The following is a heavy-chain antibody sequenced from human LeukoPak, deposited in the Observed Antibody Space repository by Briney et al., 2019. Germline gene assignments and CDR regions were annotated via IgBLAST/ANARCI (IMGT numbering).Heavy chain of an antibody. J-gene: IGHJ4*02. V-gene: IGHV4-38-2*02. Sequence: SETLSLTCAVSGYSISSGYYWGWIRQPPGKGLEWIGSIYHSGSSYYNPSLKSRVSISLDTSKNQFSLRLSSVTAADTAVYYCARERTVTTDFDYWGQGTRVTLSS. D-gene: IGHD4-17*01. CDR2: IYHSGSS. CDR3: ARERTVTTDFDY. CDR1: GYSISSGYY.